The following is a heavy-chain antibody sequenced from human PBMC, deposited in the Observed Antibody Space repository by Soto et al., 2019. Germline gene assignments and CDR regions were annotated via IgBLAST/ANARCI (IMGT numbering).Heavy chain of an antibody. Sequence: QVQLVQSGAEVKKPGSSVKVSCKASGGTFSRYTIGWVRQAPGQGLEWMGGIIPIFGAAKYAQKFQDRVTVTADEYTSTAYMEPGSLRSEDTAVYYWLHDANGHSLAYWGQGTLVTVSS. V-gene: IGHV1-69*01. CDR3: LHDANGHSLAY. D-gene: IGHD3-16*01. CDR1: GGTFSRYT. J-gene: IGHJ4*02. CDR2: IIPIFGAA.